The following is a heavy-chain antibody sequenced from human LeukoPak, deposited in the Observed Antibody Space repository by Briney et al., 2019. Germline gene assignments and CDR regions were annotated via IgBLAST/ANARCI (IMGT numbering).Heavy chain of an antibody. CDR2: ISSSSSYI. V-gene: IGHV3-21*01. J-gene: IGHJ4*02. Sequence: GGSLRLSCAASGFTFSSYSMNWVRQAPGKGLEWVSSISSSSSYIYYADSVKGRFTISRDNAKNSLYLQMNSLRAEDTAVYYCARDIAPLPVVVAATPLDYWGQGTLVTVSS. CDR1: GFTFSSYS. D-gene: IGHD2-15*01. CDR3: ARDIAPLPVVVAATPLDY.